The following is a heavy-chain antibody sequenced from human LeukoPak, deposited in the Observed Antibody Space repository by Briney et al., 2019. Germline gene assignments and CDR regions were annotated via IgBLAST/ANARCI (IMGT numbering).Heavy chain of an antibody. V-gene: IGHV3-23*01. D-gene: IGHD1-26*01. J-gene: IGHJ4*02. CDR2: VNADGGNT. CDR1: GFTFSSFG. CDR3: TKRVKYGGTWDHFAD. Sequence: GGSLRLSCAASGFTFSSFGLSWVRQAPGKGLEWVSTVNADGGNTYYADSVKGRFTISRDNPKSTLILQMNSLRVEDTALYYCTKRVKYGGTWDHFADWGQGTLVTVSS.